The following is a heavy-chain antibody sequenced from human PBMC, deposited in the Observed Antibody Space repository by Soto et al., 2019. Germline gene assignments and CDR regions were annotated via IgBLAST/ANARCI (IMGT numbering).Heavy chain of an antibody. CDR1: GGTFSSYA. V-gene: IGHV1-69*06. CDR3: AREEARTTVTTGYYYGMDV. J-gene: IGHJ6*02. Sequence: ASVKVSCKASGGTFSSYAISWVRQAPGQGLEWMGGIIPIFGTANYAQKFQGRVTITADKSTSTAYMELSSLRSEDTAVYYCAREEARTTVTTGYYYGMDVWGQGNTVTVSS. D-gene: IGHD4-17*01. CDR2: IIPIFGTA.